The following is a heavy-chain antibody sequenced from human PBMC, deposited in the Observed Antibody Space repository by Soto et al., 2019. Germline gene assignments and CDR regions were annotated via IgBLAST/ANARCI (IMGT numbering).Heavy chain of an antibody. CDR2: IKSDGSST. Sequence: GGSLRLSCAASGFTFSTYWMHWVRQAPGKGLVWVSRIKSDGSSTTYADSVKGRFTISRDNAKNTLYLQMNSLRVEDTAVYYCARSDWFDPWGQGTLVTV. J-gene: IGHJ5*02. CDR1: GFTFSTYW. V-gene: IGHV3-74*01. CDR3: ARSDWFDP.